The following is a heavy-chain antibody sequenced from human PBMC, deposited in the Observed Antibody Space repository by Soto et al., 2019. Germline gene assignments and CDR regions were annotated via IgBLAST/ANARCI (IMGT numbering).Heavy chain of an antibody. CDR1: GFTFNNYA. Sequence: GGSLRLSCAASGFTFNNYALSWVRQAPGKGLEWISTISDSGSTYYADSVKGRFTISRDNSKNMLYLQMNSLRAEDTAVYYCVVNFHYDTFDIWGQGTMVTVSS. J-gene: IGHJ3*02. CDR3: VVNFHYDTFDI. CDR2: ISDSGST. V-gene: IGHV3-23*01.